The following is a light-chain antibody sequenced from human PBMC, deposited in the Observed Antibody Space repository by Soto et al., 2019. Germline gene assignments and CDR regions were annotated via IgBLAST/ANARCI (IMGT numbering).Light chain of an antibody. CDR3: NSYTSRSTYV. CDR1: SSDVGGYNY. V-gene: IGLV2-14*03. J-gene: IGLJ1*01. CDR2: GVS. Sequence: QSALTQPASVSGSPGQSITISCTGTSSDVGGYNYVSWYQQHPGKAPKLIIFGVSNRPSGVSSRFSGSKSGNTASLTISGLQPEDEADYYCNSYTSRSTYVFGTGTKVTVL.